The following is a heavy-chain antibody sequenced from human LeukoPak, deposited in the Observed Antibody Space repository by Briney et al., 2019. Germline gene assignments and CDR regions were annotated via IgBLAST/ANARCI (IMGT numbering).Heavy chain of an antibody. CDR2: IYWDDEK. CDR3: AHLYFYNTGGYSRAFDY. J-gene: IGHJ4*02. CDR1: GFSLTTSGVG. D-gene: IGHD2-8*02. V-gene: IGHV2-5*02. Sequence: ESGPTLVKPTQTLTLTCTFSGFSLTTSGVGVGWIRQPPGKALEGLALIYWDDEKRYSPSLRTRITITKDTSKSQVVLTMTNMDPVGAATYYCAHLYFYNTGGYSRAFDYWGQGTLVTVSS.